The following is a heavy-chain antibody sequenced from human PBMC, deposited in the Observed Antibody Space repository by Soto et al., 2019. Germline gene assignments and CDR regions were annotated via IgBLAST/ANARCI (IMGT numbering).Heavy chain of an antibody. CDR2: IGTAGDT. CDR1: VFTFSIYD. V-gene: IGHV3-13*01. J-gene: IGHJ6*01. CDR3: ARWGQRRGSYYYYGMDV. Sequence: WGSLLVSCASSVFTFSIYDMHWVRQATGKGLEWVSAIGTAGDTYYPGSVKGRFTISRENAKNSLYLQMKSLRAGDTAVYYCARWGQRRGSYYYYGMDVWGQGTTVTVSS. D-gene: IGHD3-16*01.